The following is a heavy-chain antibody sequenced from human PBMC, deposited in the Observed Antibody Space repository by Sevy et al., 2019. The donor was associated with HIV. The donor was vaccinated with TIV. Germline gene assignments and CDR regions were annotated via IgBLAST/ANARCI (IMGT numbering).Heavy chain of an antibody. CDR2: INQDGSEK. Sequence: GGSLRLSCAASEFTLSRYWMSWVRQAPGKGLEWEANINQDGSEKYYVDSVKGRFTISRDNAENSVYLQMNSLRAEDTALYYCGSGLMRYFDLWGRGTLVTVSS. CDR3: GSGLMRYFDL. CDR1: EFTLSRYW. D-gene: IGHD3-10*01. V-gene: IGHV3-7*01. J-gene: IGHJ2*01.